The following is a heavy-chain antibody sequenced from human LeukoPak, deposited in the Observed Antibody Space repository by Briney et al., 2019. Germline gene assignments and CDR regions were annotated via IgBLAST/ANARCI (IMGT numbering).Heavy chain of an antibody. CDR1: GFTFSSYG. D-gene: IGHD6-13*01. Sequence: GGSLRLSCAASGFTFSSYGMHWVRQAPGKGLEWVAVIWYDGSNKYYADSVKGRFTISRDNSKNTLYLQMNSLRAEDTAVYYCARDLVSSWYAVHYYGMDVWGQGTTVTVSS. CDR2: IWYDGSNK. J-gene: IGHJ6*02. V-gene: IGHV3-33*01. CDR3: ARDLVSSWYAVHYYGMDV.